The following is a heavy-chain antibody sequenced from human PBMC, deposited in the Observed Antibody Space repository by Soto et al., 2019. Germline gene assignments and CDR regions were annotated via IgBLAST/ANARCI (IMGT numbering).Heavy chain of an antibody. V-gene: IGHV1-2*02. CDR3: ARTPITMLVVVTKGFDY. CDR1: GYTFTGYY. Sequence: ASVKVSCKASGYTFTGYYMHWVRQAPGQGLEWMGWINPNSGGTNYAQKFQGRVTMTRDTSISTAYMELSRLRSDDTAVYYCARTPITMLVVVTKGFDYWGQGTLVTVSS. CDR2: INPNSGGT. J-gene: IGHJ4*02. D-gene: IGHD3-22*01.